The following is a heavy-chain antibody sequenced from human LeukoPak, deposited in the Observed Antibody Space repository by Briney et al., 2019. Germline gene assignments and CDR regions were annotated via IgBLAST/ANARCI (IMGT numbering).Heavy chain of an antibody. Sequence: PGGSLRLSCAASGFTLSRYEMNWVRQAPGKGLEWVSKISSSGNNIYYADSVKGRFTMSRDNAENSLYLQMNSLRAEDTAVYYCARDSSGWNWYFDLWGRGTLVTVSS. CDR2: ISSSGNNI. CDR3: ARDSSGWNWYFDL. J-gene: IGHJ2*01. CDR1: GFTLSRYE. D-gene: IGHD3-22*01. V-gene: IGHV3-48*03.